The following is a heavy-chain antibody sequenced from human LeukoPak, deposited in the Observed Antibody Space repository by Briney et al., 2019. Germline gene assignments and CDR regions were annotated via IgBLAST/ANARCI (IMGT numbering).Heavy chain of an antibody. J-gene: IGHJ5*02. CDR3: ARAPMVRGVIVNWFDP. CDR2: MNPNSGNT. Sequence: ASVKVSCKASGYTFTSYDINWVRQATGQGLEWMGWMNPNSGNTGYAHKFQGRVTITRNTSISTAYMELSSLRSEDTAVYYCARAPMVRGVIVNWFDPWGQGTLVTVSS. D-gene: IGHD3-10*01. CDR1: GYTFTSYD. V-gene: IGHV1-8*01.